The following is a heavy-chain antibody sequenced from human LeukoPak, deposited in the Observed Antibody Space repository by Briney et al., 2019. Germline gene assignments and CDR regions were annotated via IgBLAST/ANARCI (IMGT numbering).Heavy chain of an antibody. D-gene: IGHD3-22*01. CDR3: ASQYYYDSSGQYSSVDY. CDR2: IYYSGST. Sequence: SETLSLTCTVSGGSVSSGSYYWSWIRQPPGKGLEWIGYIYYSGSTNYNPSLKSRVTISVDTSKSQFSLKLSSVTAADTAVYYCASQYYYDSSGQYSSVDYWGQGTLVTVSS. V-gene: IGHV4-61*01. CDR1: GGSVSSGSYY. J-gene: IGHJ4*02.